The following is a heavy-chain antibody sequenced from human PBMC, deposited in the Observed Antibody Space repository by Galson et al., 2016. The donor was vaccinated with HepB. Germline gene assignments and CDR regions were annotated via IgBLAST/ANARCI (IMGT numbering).Heavy chain of an antibody. V-gene: IGHV3-53*01. D-gene: IGHD2-21*01. Sequence: SLRLSCAASVFTVSNNYMSWVRQAPGKGLEWVSLIYSGGSTKYADSVRARFTISRDNSKNTLYLQMNSLRAEDTAMYYCARYSAKDHWGQGTLVTVSS. CDR1: VFTVSNNY. CDR2: IYSGGST. CDR3: ARYSAKDH. J-gene: IGHJ4*02.